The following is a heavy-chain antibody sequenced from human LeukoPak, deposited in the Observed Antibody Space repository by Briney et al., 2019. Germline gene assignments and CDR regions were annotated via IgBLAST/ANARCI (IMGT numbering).Heavy chain of an antibody. CDR1: GFTFTNYA. CDR3: AKRSSGRSGFDY. CDR2: ISGSGGST. Sequence: GGSLRLSCAASGFTFTNYAMSWVRQAPGKGLEWISAISGSGGSTYYSDSVKGRFTISRDNSKNTLYLQMNSLRAEDTALYYCAKRSSGRSGFDYWGQGTLVTVSS. D-gene: IGHD3-10*01. V-gene: IGHV3-23*01. J-gene: IGHJ4*02.